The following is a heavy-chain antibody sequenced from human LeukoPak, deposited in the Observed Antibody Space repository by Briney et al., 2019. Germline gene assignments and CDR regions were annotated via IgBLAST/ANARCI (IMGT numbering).Heavy chain of an antibody. V-gene: IGHV3-33*01. J-gene: IGHJ4*02. D-gene: IGHD1-26*01. CDR1: GFTFSSYG. Sequence: PPGRSLRLSCAASGFTFSSYGMHWVRQAPGMGLEWVAVIWYDGSNKYYADSVKGRFTISRDNSKNTLYLQMNSLRAEDTAVYYCARDDAGATSLDYWGQGTLVTVSS. CDR3: ARDDAGATSLDY. CDR2: IWYDGSNK.